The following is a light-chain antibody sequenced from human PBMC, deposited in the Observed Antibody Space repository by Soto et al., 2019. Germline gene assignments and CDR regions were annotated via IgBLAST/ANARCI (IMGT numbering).Light chain of an antibody. CDR2: RNN. CDR3: AAWDDSLVV. CDR1: SSNIGSAY. Sequence: QSVLTQPPSASGTSVQTVTISCSGSSSNIGSAYIYWYQHLPGTAPKLLIYRNNQRPSGVPDRFSASKSGTSASLAISGLLSEDDADYYCAAWDDSLVVFGGGTKLTVL. V-gene: IGLV1-47*01. J-gene: IGLJ2*01.